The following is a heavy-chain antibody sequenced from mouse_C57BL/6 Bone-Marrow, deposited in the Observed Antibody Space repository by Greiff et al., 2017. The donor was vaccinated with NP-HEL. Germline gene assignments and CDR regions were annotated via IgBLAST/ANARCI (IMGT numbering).Heavy chain of an antibody. CDR2: IRNKANGYTT. Sequence: EVHLVESGGGLVQPGGSLSLSCAASGFTFTDYYMSWVRQPPGKALEWLGFIRNKANGYTTEYSASVKGRFTISRDNSQSILYLQMNALRAEDSATYYCARSRITTVVAPDVWGTGTTVTVSS. D-gene: IGHD1-1*01. V-gene: IGHV7-3*01. CDR3: ARSRITTVVAPDV. J-gene: IGHJ1*03. CDR1: GFTFTDYY.